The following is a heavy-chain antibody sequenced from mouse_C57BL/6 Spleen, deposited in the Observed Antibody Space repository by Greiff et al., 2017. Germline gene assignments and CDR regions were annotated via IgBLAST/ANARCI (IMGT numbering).Heavy chain of an antibody. D-gene: IGHD2-3*01. CDR3: ARHGYDCYYVDYAMDY. CDR2: FYPGSGSI. V-gene: IGHV1-62-2*01. J-gene: IGHJ4*01. Sequence: VQLQQSGAELVKPGASVKLSCKASGYTFTAYTIHWVKQRSGQGLEWIGRFYPGSGSIKYNEKFKDKATLTADKSSSTVYMELSRLTSEDSAVYFCARHGYDCYYVDYAMDYWGQGTSVTVSS. CDR1: GYTFTAYT.